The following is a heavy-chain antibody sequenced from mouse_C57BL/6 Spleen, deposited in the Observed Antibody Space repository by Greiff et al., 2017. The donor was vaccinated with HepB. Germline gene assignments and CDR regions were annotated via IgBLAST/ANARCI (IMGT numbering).Heavy chain of an antibody. D-gene: IGHD2-4*01. CDR2: IWSGGST. CDR3: ATNRPYDYDEVYYAMDY. V-gene: IGHV2-2*01. Sequence: QVQLKQSGPGLVQPSQSLSITCTVSGFSLTSYGVHWVRQSPGKGLEWLGVIWSGGSTDYNAAFISRLSISKDNSKSQVFFKMNSLQADDTAIYYCATNRPYDYDEVYYAMDYWGQGTSVTVSS. J-gene: IGHJ4*01. CDR1: GFSLTSYG.